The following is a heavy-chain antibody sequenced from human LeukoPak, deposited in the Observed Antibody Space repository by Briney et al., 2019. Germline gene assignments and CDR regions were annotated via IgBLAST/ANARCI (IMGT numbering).Heavy chain of an antibody. CDR3: ARDDQITMVRGVMGY. CDR2: ISYDGSNK. J-gene: IGHJ4*02. Sequence: GGSLRLSCAASGFTFSSYAMHWVRQAPGKGLEWVAVISYDGSNKYYADSVKGRFTISRDNSKNTLYLQMNSLRAEDTAVYYCARDDQITMVRGVMGYWGQGTLVTVSS. V-gene: IGHV3-30-3*01. CDR1: GFTFSSYA. D-gene: IGHD3-10*01.